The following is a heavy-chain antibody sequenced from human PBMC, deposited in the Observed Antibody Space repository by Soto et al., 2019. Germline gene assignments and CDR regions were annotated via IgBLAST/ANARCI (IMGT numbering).Heavy chain of an antibody. CDR1: GDSVSSSSAA. CDR3: ARVLGETYYYGSGSYLTGAFDI. CDR2: TYYRSKWYN. J-gene: IGHJ3*02. D-gene: IGHD3-10*01. Sequence: SQTLSLTCAISGDSVSSSSAAWNWIRQSPSRGLEWLGRTYYRSKWYNDYAVSVKSRITINPDTSKNQFSLQLNSVTPEDTAVYYCARVLGETYYYGSGSYLTGAFDIWGQGTMVTVSS. V-gene: IGHV6-1*01.